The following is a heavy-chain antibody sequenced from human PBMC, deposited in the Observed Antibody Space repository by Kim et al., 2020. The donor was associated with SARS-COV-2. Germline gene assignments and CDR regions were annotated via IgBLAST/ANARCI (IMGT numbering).Heavy chain of an antibody. CDR3: ARGGVSFDH. Sequence: SQTLSLTCAISGDSVSSNTAAWNWIRQSPSRGLEWLGRTYYRSKWFNEYALSVQTRITVNPDTSKNHFSLQLNSVTPEDTAIYYCARGGVSFDHWAQGTL. J-gene: IGHJ4*02. D-gene: IGHD3-10*01. CDR2: TYYRSKWFN. V-gene: IGHV6-1*01. CDR1: GDSVSSNTAA.